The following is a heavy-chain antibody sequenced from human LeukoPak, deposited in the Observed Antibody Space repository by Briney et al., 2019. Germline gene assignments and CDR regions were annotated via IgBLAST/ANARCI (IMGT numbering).Heavy chain of an antibody. J-gene: IGHJ4*02. CDR2: ISSSSSYI. V-gene: IGHV3-21*01. Sequence: GGSLRLSCAASGFTFSSCSMNWVRQAPGKGLEWVSSISSSSSYIYYADSVKGRFTISRDNAKNSLYLQMNSLRAEDTAVYYCAVVVPAATLDSWGQGTLVTVSS. CDR1: GFTFSSCS. CDR3: AVVVPAATLDS. D-gene: IGHD2-2*01.